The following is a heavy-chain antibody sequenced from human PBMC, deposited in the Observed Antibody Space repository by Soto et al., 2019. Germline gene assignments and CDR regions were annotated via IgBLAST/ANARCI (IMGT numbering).Heavy chain of an antibody. Sequence: VASVKVSCKALGYTSSSYGINWVRQAPGQGLEWMGWISVFNGDTKYAQKFQGRVAITKDPGTSTAHMELRSLRSDDAAVYFCATKDDHKDDQPYYYGMDVWGQGTTVTVSS. J-gene: IGHJ6*02. D-gene: IGHD3-16*01. CDR2: ISVFNGDT. CDR3: ATKDDHKDDQPYYYGMDV. V-gene: IGHV1-18*01. CDR1: GYTSSSYG.